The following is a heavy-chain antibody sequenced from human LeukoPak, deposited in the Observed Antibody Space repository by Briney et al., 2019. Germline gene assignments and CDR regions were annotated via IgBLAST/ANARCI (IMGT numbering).Heavy chain of an antibody. D-gene: IGHD3-10*01. Sequence: AGGSLRLSCEAAGFSFRDYPMGWVRRASGKRLEWVSGISAGADVIFYADPVKGRFTISRDNSKNTLYLQINSLRADDTAVYYCAKDQDPHSYGSGSYAPFDYWGQGTLVTVSS. J-gene: IGHJ4*02. CDR1: GFSFRDYP. CDR3: AKDQDPHSYGSGSYAPFDY. CDR2: ISAGADVI. V-gene: IGHV3-23*01.